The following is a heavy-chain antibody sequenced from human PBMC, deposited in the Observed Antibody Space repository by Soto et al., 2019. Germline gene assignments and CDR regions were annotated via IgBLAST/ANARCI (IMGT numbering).Heavy chain of an antibody. V-gene: IGHV1-46*02. Sequence: ASVKVSCKASGYTFNSYDMHWVRQAPGQGLEWMGIINPSGGSAIYAQKFQGRVTMTRDTSTSTVYMELSSLRSEDTAVYYCARSSMGTYYDFWSGYSNWFDPWGQGTLVTVSS. D-gene: IGHD3-3*01. CDR3: ARSSMGTYYDFWSGYSNWFDP. J-gene: IGHJ5*02. CDR2: INPSGGSA. CDR1: GYTFNSYD.